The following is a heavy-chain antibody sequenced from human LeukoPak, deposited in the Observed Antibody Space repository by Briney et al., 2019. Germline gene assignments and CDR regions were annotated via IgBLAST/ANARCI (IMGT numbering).Heavy chain of an antibody. CDR3: AELGITMIGGV. D-gene: IGHD3-10*02. V-gene: IGHV3-7*01. CDR2: IKQDGNEK. J-gene: IGHJ6*04. Sequence: GGSLRLSCAASGFRFNTYWMSWVRQAPGKGLEWVANIKQDGNEKYYADSVKGRFTISRDNVKNSLYLQMNSLRAEDTAVYYCAELGITMIGGVWGKGTTVTISS. CDR1: GFRFNTYW.